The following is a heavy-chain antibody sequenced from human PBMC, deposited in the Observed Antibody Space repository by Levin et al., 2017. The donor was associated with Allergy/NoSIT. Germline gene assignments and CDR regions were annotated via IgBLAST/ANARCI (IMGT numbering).Heavy chain of an antibody. CDR1: GFTFSNYA. J-gene: IGHJ4*02. D-gene: IGHD1-1*01. CDR3: VREIAEEGT. V-gene: IGHV3-30-3*01. CDR2: ISDDGSSE. Sequence: GESLKISCAASGFTFSNYAMHWVRQAPGKGLEWVGVISDDGSSEFYIDSVKGRFTISRDNSKNRLYLQMDSLRAEDTALFYCVREIAEEGTWGQGTLVIVSS.